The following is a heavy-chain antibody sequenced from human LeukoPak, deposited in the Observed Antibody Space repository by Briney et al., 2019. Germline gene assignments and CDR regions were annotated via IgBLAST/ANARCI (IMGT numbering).Heavy chain of an antibody. CDR1: GGTFSSYA. J-gene: IGHJ5*02. CDR3: ASSRELEAWFDP. Sequence: ASVKVSCKASGGTFSSYAISWVRQAPGQGLEWMGWISAYNGNTNYAQKLQGRVTMTTDTSTSTAYMELRSLRSDDTAVYYCASSRELEAWFDPWGQGTLVTVSS. V-gene: IGHV1-18*01. D-gene: IGHD1-26*01. CDR2: ISAYNGNT.